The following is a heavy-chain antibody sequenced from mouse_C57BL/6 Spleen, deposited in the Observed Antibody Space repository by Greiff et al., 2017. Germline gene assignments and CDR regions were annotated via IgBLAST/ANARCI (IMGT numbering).Heavy chain of an antibody. J-gene: IGHJ4*01. V-gene: IGHV1-66*01. CDR1: GYSFTSYY. CDR3: ARGVDY. Sequence: VQLQQSGPELVKPGASVKISCKASGYSFTSYYIHWVKQRTGQGLAWIGWIYPGSGNTKYNEKFKGKATLTADTSSSTAYMQLSSLTSEDSAVYYCARGVDYWGQGTSVTVSA. CDR2: IYPGSGNT.